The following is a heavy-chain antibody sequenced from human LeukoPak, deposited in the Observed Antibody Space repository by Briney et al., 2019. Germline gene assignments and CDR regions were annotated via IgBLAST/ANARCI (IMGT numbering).Heavy chain of an antibody. CDR1: GYTFTGYY. D-gene: IGHD3-3*01. CDR3: ARGPIFGVGRSNWFDP. J-gene: IGHJ5*02. V-gene: IGHV1-2*02. CDR2: INPNSGGT. Sequence: ASVKVSCKASGYTFTGYYMHWVRQAPGQGLEWMGWINPNSGGTNYAQKFQGRVTMTRDTSISTAYMELGRLRSDDTAVYYCARGPIFGVGRSNWFDPWGQGTLVTVSS.